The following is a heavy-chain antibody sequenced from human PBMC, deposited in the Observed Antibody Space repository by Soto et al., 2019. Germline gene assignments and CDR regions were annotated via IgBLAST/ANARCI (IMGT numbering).Heavy chain of an antibody. CDR1: GGSFSGYY. CDR3: ARRRRAVAGKAHSKSKYYYSGMDV. D-gene: IGHD6-19*01. V-gene: IGHV4-34*01. Sequence: PSETLSLTCAVYGGSFSGYYWSWIRQPPGKGLEWIGEINHSGSTNYNPSLKSRVTISVDTYKNQFSLKLSSVTAADTAVYYCARRRRAVAGKAHSKSKYYYSGMDVGRQGTTVTVS. CDR2: INHSGST. J-gene: IGHJ6*02.